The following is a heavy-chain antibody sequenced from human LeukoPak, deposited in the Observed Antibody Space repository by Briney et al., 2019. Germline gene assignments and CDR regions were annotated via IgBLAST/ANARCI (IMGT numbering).Heavy chain of an antibody. J-gene: IGHJ6*02. Sequence: SETLSLTCSVSDGSVSSGSYYWSWVRQPPGKGLEWIGCIYNTGYTNYNPSLKSRVTISVDTSKNQFSLSMITVTTTDTATYICARGGNPENFYVLDVWGQGATGTV. CDR1: DGSVSSGSYY. V-gene: IGHV4-61*01. CDR2: IYNTGYT. CDR3: ARGGNPENFYVLDV. D-gene: IGHD3-10*02.